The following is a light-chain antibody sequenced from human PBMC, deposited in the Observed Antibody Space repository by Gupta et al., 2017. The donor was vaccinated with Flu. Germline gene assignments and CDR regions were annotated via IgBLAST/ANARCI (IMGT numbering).Light chain of an antibody. V-gene: IGKV3-11*01. CDR3: QQRGNWPLT. J-gene: IGKJ4*01. CDR1: QTISRY. Sequence: GERATLTCTARQTISRYLAWYQQKPGQAPSLLIYDASNRATGIPARFSGSGSGTDFTLTISSLESEDFAVYYCQQRGNWPLTFGGGTKVEIK. CDR2: DAS.